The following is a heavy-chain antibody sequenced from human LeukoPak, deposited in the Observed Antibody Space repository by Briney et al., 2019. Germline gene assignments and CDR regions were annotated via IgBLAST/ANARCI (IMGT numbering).Heavy chain of an antibody. J-gene: IGHJ2*01. CDR1: GGSIRSYY. V-gene: IGHV4-59*01. D-gene: IGHD3-10*01. CDR2: IYHSGST. Sequence: SETLSLTCTVSGGSIRSYYWSWIRQSPGKGLEWIGYIYHSGSTNYNPSLKSRVTISVDTSKNQFSLKLSSVTATDTAVYYCARQFGEFIPWDRCTNWYFDLWGRGTLVTVSS. CDR3: ARQFGEFIPWDRCTNWYFDL.